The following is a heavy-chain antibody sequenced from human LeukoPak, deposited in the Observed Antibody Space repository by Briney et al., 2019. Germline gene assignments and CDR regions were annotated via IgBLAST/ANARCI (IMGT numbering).Heavy chain of an antibody. CDR1: GYTFTGYY. CDR3: AREAPYGGLDY. J-gene: IGHJ4*02. Sequence: ASVKVSCKASGYTFTGYYIHWVRQAPGQGLEWMGWINPNSRGTDYAQKFQGRVTMTRDTSISTAYMELSRLRSDDTGVYYCAREAPYGGLDYWGQGTLVTVSS. D-gene: IGHD4/OR15-4a*01. V-gene: IGHV1-2*02. CDR2: INPNSRGT.